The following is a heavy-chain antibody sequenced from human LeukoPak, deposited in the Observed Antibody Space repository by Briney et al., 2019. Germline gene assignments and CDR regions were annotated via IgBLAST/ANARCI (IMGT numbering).Heavy chain of an antibody. J-gene: IGHJ3*01. D-gene: IGHD5-12*01. CDR3: VKDVSTRYSAYESAFDA. V-gene: IGHV3-64D*06. CDR1: PFAFSDYA. Sequence: PGEPLRLSCYASPFAFSDYAIHSVRRSPGKAPKCISSIARNGGAIYYADSVRGRFTISRDNSEYTLYLQMSGLRAEATAVYYCVKDVSTRYSAYESAFDAWGQGTMVIVSS. CDR2: IARNGGAI.